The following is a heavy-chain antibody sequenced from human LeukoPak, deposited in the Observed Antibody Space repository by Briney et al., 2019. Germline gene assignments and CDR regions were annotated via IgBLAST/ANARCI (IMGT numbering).Heavy chain of an antibody. Sequence: ASVKVSCKASGYTFTGYYMHWVRQAPGQGLEWMGWINPNSGGTNYAQKFQGRVTMTRDTSISTAYMELSRLRSDDTAVYYCARGTDYYDSCGYYHLPGYWGQGTLVTVSS. CDR2: INPNSGGT. CDR1: GYTFTGYY. D-gene: IGHD3-22*01. J-gene: IGHJ4*02. V-gene: IGHV1-2*02. CDR3: ARGTDYYDSCGYYHLPGY.